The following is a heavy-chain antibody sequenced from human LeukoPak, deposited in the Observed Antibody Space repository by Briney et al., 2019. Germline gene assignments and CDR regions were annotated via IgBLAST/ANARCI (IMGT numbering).Heavy chain of an antibody. Sequence: SETLSLTCTVSGGSISSYYWSWIRQPPGKGLEWIGYIYYSGSTNYNPSLKSRVTISVDTSKNQFSLKLSSVTAADTAVYYCAREHPLLRYFDYWGQGTLVTVSS. D-gene: IGHD2-21*02. CDR3: AREHPLLRYFDY. CDR1: GGSISSYY. CDR2: IYYSGST. J-gene: IGHJ4*02. V-gene: IGHV4-59*01.